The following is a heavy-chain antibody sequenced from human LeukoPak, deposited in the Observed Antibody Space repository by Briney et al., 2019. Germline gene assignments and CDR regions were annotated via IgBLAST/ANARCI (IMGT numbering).Heavy chain of an antibody. CDR2: IYYSGST. V-gene: IGHV4-39*01. CDR1: GGSISSSSYY. CDR3: ARPFADEWLSSSSDY. Sequence: SETLSLTCTVSGGSISSSSYYWGWIRQPPGKGLEWIGSIYYSGSTYYNPSLKSRVTISVDTSKNQFSLKLSSVTAADTAVYYCARPFADEWLSSSSDYWGQGTLVTVSS. J-gene: IGHJ4*02. D-gene: IGHD3-3*01.